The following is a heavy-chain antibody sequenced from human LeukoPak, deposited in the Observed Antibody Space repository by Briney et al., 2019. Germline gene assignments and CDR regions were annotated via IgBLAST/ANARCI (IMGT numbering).Heavy chain of an antibody. D-gene: IGHD3-22*01. V-gene: IGHV4-4*07. CDR3: ASVISGYYYGHFDY. CDR1: GGSISSYY. CDR2: IYTSGST. J-gene: IGHJ4*02. Sequence: SETLSLTCTVSGGSISSYYWSWIRQPAGKGLEWIGRIYTSGSTNYNPSLKSRVTMSVDTSKNQFSLKLSSVTAADTAVYYCASVISGYYYGHFDYWGQGTLVTVSS.